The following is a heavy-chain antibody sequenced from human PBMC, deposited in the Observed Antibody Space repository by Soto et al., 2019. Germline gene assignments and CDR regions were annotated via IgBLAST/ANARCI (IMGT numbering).Heavy chain of an antibody. J-gene: IGHJ5*02. CDR3: ARDPLYYYDSSGYYEGWFDP. CDR1: GYSVSSNSAA. Sequence: SQTLSLTCAISGYSVSSNSAAWNWIRQSPSRGLEWLGRTYYRSKWYNDYAVSVKSRITINPDTSKNQFSLQLNSVTPEDTAVYYCARDPLYYYDSSGYYEGWFDPWGQGTLVTVSS. V-gene: IGHV6-1*01. CDR2: TYYRSKWYN. D-gene: IGHD3-22*01.